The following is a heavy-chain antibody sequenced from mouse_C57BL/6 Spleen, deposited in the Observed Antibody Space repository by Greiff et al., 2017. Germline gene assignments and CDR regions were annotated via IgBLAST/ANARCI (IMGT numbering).Heavy chain of an antibody. CDR1: GYSITSGYD. CDR2: ISNSGST. J-gene: IGHJ4*01. Sequence: EVQLQESGPGMVKPSQSLSLTCTVTGYSITSGYDWHWIRHFPGNKLEWMGYISNSGSTNYNPFLKSRISITHDTSKNLFFLKMNSVTTEDTATYYCARGDEDYAMDYWGQGTSVTVSS. CDR3: ARGDEDYAMDY. V-gene: IGHV3-1*01. D-gene: IGHD3-3*01.